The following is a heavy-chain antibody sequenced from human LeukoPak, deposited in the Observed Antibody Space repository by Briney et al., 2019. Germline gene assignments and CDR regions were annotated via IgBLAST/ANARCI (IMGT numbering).Heavy chain of an antibody. V-gene: IGHV5-51*01. CDR2: IHPSDSDT. CDR1: GYSFTSYW. CDR3: ARQPPYSSGWYGADY. D-gene: IGHD6-19*01. J-gene: IGHJ4*02. Sequence: GESLKISCKGSGYSFTSYWIGWVRQMPGKGLEWMGIIHPSDSDTRYSPSFQGQVTISVDKSISTAYLQWSSLKASDTAMYYCARQPPYSSGWYGADYWGQGTLVTVSS.